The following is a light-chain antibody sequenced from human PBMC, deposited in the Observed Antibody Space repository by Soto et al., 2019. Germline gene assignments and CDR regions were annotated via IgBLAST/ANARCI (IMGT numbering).Light chain of an antibody. J-gene: IGKJ4*01. Sequence: EIVSTQSPGTLSLSPGERATLSCRASQSVSNTYLAWYQQKPGQAPRLLIYGASSRAPGIPDRFSGSGSGTDFTLTISRLEPEDFAVYYCQQYGSSPPLTFGGGTKVDIK. CDR1: QSVSNTY. CDR2: GAS. CDR3: QQYGSSPPLT. V-gene: IGKV3-20*01.